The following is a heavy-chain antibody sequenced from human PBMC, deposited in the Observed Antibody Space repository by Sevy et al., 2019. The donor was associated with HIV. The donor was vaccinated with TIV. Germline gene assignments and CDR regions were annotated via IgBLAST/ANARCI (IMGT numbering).Heavy chain of an antibody. D-gene: IGHD3-22*01. Sequence: ASVKVSCKASGYTFTGYYMHWVRQAPGQGLEWMGRINPNSGGTNYAQKFQGRVTMTRDTSISTAYMELSRLRSDDTAVYCCARDGDSSALGWFDPWGQGTLVTVSS. CDR1: GYTFTGYY. CDR2: INPNSGGT. CDR3: ARDGDSSALGWFDP. V-gene: IGHV1-2*06. J-gene: IGHJ5*02.